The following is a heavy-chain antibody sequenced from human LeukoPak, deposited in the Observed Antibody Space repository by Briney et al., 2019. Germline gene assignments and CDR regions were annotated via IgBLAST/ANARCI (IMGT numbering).Heavy chain of an antibody. CDR3: ARDLTVTDAFDI. CDR1: GFTFSSYS. D-gene: IGHD4-17*01. V-gene: IGHV3-48*02. Sequence: GGSLRLSCAASGFTFSSYSMNWVRQAPGKGLEWVSYISRSSSTISYADSVKGRFTISRDSAKNSLYLQMNSLRDEDTAVYYCARDLTVTDAFDIWGQGTMVTVSS. J-gene: IGHJ3*02. CDR2: ISRSSSTI.